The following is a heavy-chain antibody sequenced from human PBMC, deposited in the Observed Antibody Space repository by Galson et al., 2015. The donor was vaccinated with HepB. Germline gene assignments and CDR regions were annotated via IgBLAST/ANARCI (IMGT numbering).Heavy chain of an antibody. J-gene: IGHJ4*02. V-gene: IGHV3-73*01. Sequence: SLRLSCAASGFSFSGSAVSWVRQASGKGLEWVGRVRSKINHYATTYAASVKGRFTIARDDSENSAYLQMNSLRNEDTAVYYCTPHSSYSGDGCYFDYWGQGTLVTVSA. D-gene: IGHD5-12*01. CDR1: GFSFSGSA. CDR2: VRSKINHYAT. CDR3: TPHSSYSGDGCYFDY.